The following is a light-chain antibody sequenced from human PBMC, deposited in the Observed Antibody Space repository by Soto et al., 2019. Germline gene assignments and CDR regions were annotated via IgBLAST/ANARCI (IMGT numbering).Light chain of an antibody. CDR3: QQCGRSPPYT. CDR1: QSVSSSY. CDR2: SAS. J-gene: IGKJ2*01. V-gene: IGKV3-20*01. Sequence: EVVLTQSPGTLSLSPGERATLSCRASQSVSSSYLAWYQQKPGQAPRLLIYSASGRATGIPYKFSGSGSGTDCTLTISRLEPEDWAVYYGQQCGRSPPYTVGQGTKREIK.